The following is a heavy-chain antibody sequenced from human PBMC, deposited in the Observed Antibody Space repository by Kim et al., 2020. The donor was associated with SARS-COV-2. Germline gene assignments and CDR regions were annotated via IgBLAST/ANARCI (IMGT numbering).Heavy chain of an antibody. CDR3: ARGNSAGFDH. CDR1: GFTFSSYW. J-gene: IGHJ4*02. CDR2: ISSDGSST. Sequence: GGSLRLSCAASGFTFSSYWMHWVRQPPGKGLVWVSRISSDGSSTTYADSVKGRFTISRDNAKNTLFLQMNSLRAEDTAVYYCARGNSAGFDHWGQGTLVT. D-gene: IGHD2-15*01. V-gene: IGHV3-74*01.